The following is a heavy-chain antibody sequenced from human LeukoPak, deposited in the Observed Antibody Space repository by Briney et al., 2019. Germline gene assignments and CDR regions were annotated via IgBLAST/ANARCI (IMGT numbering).Heavy chain of an antibody. V-gene: IGHV3-23*01. J-gene: IGHJ4*02. CDR2: ISGSGGNK. Sequence: GGSLRLSCVASGFTFSDYFIIWVRQAPGKGLEWVSSISGSGGNKYYADSVNGRFTISRDNSKNTLYLQMNSLRAEDTAVYYCAKGETYIVVTSTSDSWGQGTLVTVSS. CDR3: AKGETYIVVTSTSDS. CDR1: GFTFSDYF. D-gene: IGHD2-21*02.